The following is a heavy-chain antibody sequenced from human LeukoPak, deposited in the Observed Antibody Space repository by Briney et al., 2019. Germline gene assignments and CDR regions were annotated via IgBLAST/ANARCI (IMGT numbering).Heavy chain of an antibody. Sequence: ASVKVSCKASGYTFTVYYMHWVRQAPGQGLEWMGWINPNSGGTNYAQKFQGRVTMTRDTSISTAYMEVSSLTSDDTAVYYCARAHGYNDLDYWGQGTLVTVSS. V-gene: IGHV1-2*02. D-gene: IGHD5-24*01. CDR3: ARAHGYNDLDY. CDR1: GYTFTVYY. J-gene: IGHJ4*02. CDR2: INPNSGGT.